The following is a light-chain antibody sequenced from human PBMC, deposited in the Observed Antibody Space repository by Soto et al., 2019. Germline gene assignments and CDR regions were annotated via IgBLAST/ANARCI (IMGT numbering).Light chain of an antibody. J-gene: IGKJ2*01. CDR3: QQYHSFPYT. CDR2: WAS. CDR1: QSVLSSANNENY. Sequence: DIVMTQSPDSLAVSLGERATINCKSSQSVLSSANNENYLAWYQQKPRQPPKLLIHWASTRESGVPDRFSGGGSGTDFTLTISSLQAEDVAIYYCQQYHSFPYTFGQGTKLEI. V-gene: IGKV4-1*01.